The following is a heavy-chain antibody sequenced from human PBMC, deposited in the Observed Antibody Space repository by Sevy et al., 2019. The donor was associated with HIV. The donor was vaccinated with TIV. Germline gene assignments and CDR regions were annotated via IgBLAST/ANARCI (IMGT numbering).Heavy chain of an antibody. Sequence: GGSLRLSCAASGLTFSSYWMSWVRQAPGKGLEWVAYIKQDGSEKYYVDSVKGRFTISRDNAKNSLYLQMNSLRAEDTAVYYSARVSLAMTDAFDIWGQGTMVTVSS. D-gene: IGHD3-9*01. V-gene: IGHV3-7*01. CDR1: GLTFSSYW. CDR3: ARVSLAMTDAFDI. J-gene: IGHJ3*02. CDR2: IKQDGSEK.